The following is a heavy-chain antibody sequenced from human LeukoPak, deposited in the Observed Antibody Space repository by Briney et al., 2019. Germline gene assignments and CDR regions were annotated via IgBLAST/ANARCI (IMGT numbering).Heavy chain of an antibody. Sequence: SETLSLTCTVSGGSISSYYWSWIRQPLGKGLEWIGYIYYSGSTNYNPSLKSRVTISVDTSKNQFSLKLSSVTAADTAVYYCARAGYYYDSSGYMRSAFDIWGQGTMVTVSS. V-gene: IGHV4-59*01. CDR2: IYYSGST. CDR3: ARAGYYYDSSGYMRSAFDI. J-gene: IGHJ3*02. CDR1: GGSISSYY. D-gene: IGHD3-22*01.